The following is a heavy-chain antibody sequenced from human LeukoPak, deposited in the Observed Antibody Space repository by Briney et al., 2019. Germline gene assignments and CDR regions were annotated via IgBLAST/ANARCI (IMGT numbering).Heavy chain of an antibody. J-gene: IGHJ4*02. V-gene: IGHV3-23*01. D-gene: IGHD2-15*01. CDR1: GFTFSSYA. Sequence: QPGGSLRLSCAASGFTFSSYAMSWVRQAPGKGLEWVSAISGSGGSTYYAGSVKGRFTISRDNSKNTLYLQMNSLRAEDTAVYFCARQLGYCSDGNCYFDYWGQGTLVTVS. CDR3: ARQLGYCSDGNCYFDY. CDR2: ISGSGGST.